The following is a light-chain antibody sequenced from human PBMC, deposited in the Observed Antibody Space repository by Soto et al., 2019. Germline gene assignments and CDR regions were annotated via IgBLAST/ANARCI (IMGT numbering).Light chain of an antibody. Sequence: QSALTQPASVSGSPGQSITISCTGTSSDVGGYNYVSWYQQHPGKAPKLMIYEDSNRPSGVSNRFSGSKSGNTASLTISGLQAEDEADDYCSSYTSSSTRVFGGGTKFTVL. CDR3: SSYTSSSTRV. V-gene: IGLV2-14*01. J-gene: IGLJ3*02. CDR1: SSDVGGYNY. CDR2: EDS.